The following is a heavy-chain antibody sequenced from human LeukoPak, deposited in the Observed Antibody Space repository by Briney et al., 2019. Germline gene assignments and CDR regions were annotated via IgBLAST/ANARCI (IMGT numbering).Heavy chain of an antibody. CDR2: IYYSGSI. CDR1: GASISGYY. Sequence: SSETLSLACTVSGASISGYYWSRIRQPPGKRLEWIGDIYYSGSIKYNPSLKSRVTMSVDTSKNQFSLKLSSVTAADTAIYYCARENPSGYYNRPIDYWGQGTLVTVSS. D-gene: IGHD3-22*01. CDR3: ARENPSGYYNRPIDY. J-gene: IGHJ4*02. V-gene: IGHV4-59*01.